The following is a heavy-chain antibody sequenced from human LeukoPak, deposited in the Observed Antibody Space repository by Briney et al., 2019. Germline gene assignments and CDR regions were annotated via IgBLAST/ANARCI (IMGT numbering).Heavy chain of an antibody. CDR2: MYRGDST. Sequence: PGGSLRLSCAAPGFTFSSDYMSWVRQTPGKGLEWVSVMYRGDSTYYTDSVKGRFTISRDNSKNTVYLQMNSLRAEDTAVYYCARFGVLGAFDLWGQGTMVTVSS. D-gene: IGHD5/OR15-5a*01. CDR3: ARFGVLGAFDL. J-gene: IGHJ3*01. CDR1: GFTFSSDY. V-gene: IGHV3-53*05.